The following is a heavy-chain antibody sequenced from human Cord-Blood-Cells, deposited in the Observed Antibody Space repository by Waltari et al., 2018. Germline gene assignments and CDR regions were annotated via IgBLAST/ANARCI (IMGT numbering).Heavy chain of an antibody. D-gene: IGHD6-13*01. CDR3: ARGESSSWYAFDI. J-gene: IGHJ3*02. Sequence: EVQLVESGGGLVKPGGPLRLPCAASGFTFSSYSMTWVRQAPGKGLEWVSSISSSSSYIYYADSVKGRFTISRDNAKNSLYLQMNSLRAEDTAVYYCARGESSSWYAFDIWGQGTMVTVSS. CDR2: ISSSSSYI. CDR1: GFTFSSYS. V-gene: IGHV3-21*01.